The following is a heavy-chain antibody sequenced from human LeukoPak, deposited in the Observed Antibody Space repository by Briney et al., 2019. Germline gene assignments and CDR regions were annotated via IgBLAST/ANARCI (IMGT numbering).Heavy chain of an antibody. CDR3: AIGWIFACRFDY. CDR1: GFTFSDYW. CDR2: IKQDGSER. D-gene: IGHD2-2*01. Sequence: GGSLRLSCAASGFTFSDYWMTWVRQAPGKGLEGVAHIKQDGSERYYGDSVKGRFTISRDNTKNLVYLQMNSLGAEDTAVYYCAIGWIFACRFDYWGQGNLVTVSS. J-gene: IGHJ4*02. V-gene: IGHV3-7*01.